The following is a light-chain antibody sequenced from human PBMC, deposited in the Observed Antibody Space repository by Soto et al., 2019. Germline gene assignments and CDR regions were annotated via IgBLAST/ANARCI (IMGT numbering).Light chain of an antibody. CDR1: QSISSF. J-gene: IGKJ1*01. Sequence: DIQVTQSPSSLSASVGDRVTITCRASQSISSFLNWYQQKPGKAPRLLIYAASSLQSGVPSRFSGSGSGTDFTLGISSLQPEDFATYYCLQDYDYPRTFGQGTKVDIK. CDR2: AAS. CDR3: LQDYDYPRT. V-gene: IGKV1-39*01.